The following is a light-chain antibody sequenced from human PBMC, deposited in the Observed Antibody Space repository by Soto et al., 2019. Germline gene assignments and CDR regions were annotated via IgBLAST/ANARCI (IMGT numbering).Light chain of an antibody. CDR2: GAS. CDR3: QQYNDWPSLT. J-gene: IGKJ4*01. Sequence: EIVMTQSPATLSVSPGERATLSCRAGQSVSTNVAWYQQKQGQAPRLLIHGASTRATGIPGRFSGSGSGTEFTLTISSLQSEDFAVYYCQQYNDWPSLTFGGGTKVEIK. V-gene: IGKV3-15*01. CDR1: QSVSTN.